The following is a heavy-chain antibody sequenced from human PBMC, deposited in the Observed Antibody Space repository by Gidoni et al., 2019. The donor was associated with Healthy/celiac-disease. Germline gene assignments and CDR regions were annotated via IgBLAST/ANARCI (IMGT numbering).Heavy chain of an antibody. J-gene: IGHJ4*02. Sequence: QVQLVQSGAEVKKPGSSVKVSCKASGGTFSSYAISWVRQAPGQGLEWVGGIIPIFGTANYAQKFQGRVTITADESTSTAYMELSSLRSEDTAVYYCAREGLVGATNPLDYWGQGTLVTVSS. V-gene: IGHV1-69*01. CDR1: GGTFSSYA. D-gene: IGHD1-26*01. CDR3: AREGLVGATNPLDY. CDR2: IIPIFGTA.